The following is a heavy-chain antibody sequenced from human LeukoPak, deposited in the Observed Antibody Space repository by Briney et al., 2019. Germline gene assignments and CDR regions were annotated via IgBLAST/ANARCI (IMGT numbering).Heavy chain of an antibody. CDR1: GYTFSSYD. D-gene: IGHD3-22*01. Sequence: ASVKVSCKASGYTFSSYDINWVRQATGQGLEWMGWMNPHSGDTGFAQKFKGRVTMTRDTSINTAYKDLGSLSSEDTAVYYCSRGGGYYDRSAKYFIRPPEYWGQGTLVTVSS. CDR3: SRGGGYYDRSAKYFIRPPEY. CDR2: MNPHSGDT. J-gene: IGHJ4*02. V-gene: IGHV1-8*01.